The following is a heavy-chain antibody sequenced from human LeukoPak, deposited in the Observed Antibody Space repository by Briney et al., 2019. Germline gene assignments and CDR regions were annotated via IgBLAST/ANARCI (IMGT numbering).Heavy chain of an antibody. Sequence: GGSLRLSCAASGFTFSSYAMHWVRQAPGKGLEYVSAISSNGGSTYYANSVKGRFTISRDNSKNTPYLQMGSLRAEVMAVYYCARVYSGYEDYWGQGTLVTVSS. V-gene: IGHV3-64*01. CDR2: ISSNGGST. D-gene: IGHD5-12*01. J-gene: IGHJ4*02. CDR3: ARVYSGYEDY. CDR1: GFTFSSYA.